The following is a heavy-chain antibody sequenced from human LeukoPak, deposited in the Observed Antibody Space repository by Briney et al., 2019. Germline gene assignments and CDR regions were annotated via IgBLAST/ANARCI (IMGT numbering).Heavy chain of an antibody. J-gene: IGHJ5*02. CDR2: IYYSGST. Sequence: SETLSLTCTVSGGSISSYYWSWTRQPPGKGLEWIGYIYYSGSTNYNPSLKSRVTISVDTSKNQFSLKLSSVTAADTAVYYCARWFDPWGQGTLVTVSS. CDR1: GGSISSYY. V-gene: IGHV4-59*01. CDR3: ARWFDP.